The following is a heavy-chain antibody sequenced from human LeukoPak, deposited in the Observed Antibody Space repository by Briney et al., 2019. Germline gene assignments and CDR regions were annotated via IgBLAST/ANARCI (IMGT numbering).Heavy chain of an antibody. CDR1: GYTFTSYG. V-gene: IGHV1-18*01. Sequence: ASVKVSCKTSGYTFTSYGISWVRQAPGQGLEWMGWISAYNGDTNYAEKLQGRVTMTTDTSTSTAYMELGSLRSDDTALYYCARVLYYDSSGYSDFDYWGQGTLVTISS. CDR2: ISAYNGDT. D-gene: IGHD3-22*01. J-gene: IGHJ4*02. CDR3: ARVLYYDSSGYSDFDY.